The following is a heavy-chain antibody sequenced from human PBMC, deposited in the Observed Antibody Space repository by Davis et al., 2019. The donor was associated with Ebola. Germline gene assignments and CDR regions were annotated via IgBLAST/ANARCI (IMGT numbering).Heavy chain of an antibody. CDR3: ARDYSSGWYDDFDY. CDR1: GFTFSSYS. J-gene: IGHJ4*02. V-gene: IGHV3-48*02. CDR2: ISSSSSTI. Sequence: PGGSLRLSCAASGFTFSSYSMNWVRQAPGKGLEWVSYISSSSSTIYYADSVKGRFTISRDNAKNSLYLQMNSLRDEDTAVYYCARDYSSGWYDDFDYWGQGTLVTVSS. D-gene: IGHD6-19*01.